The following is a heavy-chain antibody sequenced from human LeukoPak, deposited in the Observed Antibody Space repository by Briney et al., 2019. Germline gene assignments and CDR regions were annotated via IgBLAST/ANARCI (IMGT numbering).Heavy chain of an antibody. CDR1: GGTFSSYA. CDR3: ARGGQQPNY. J-gene: IGHJ4*02. Sequence: SVKVSCXASGGTFSSYAISWVRQAPGQGLEWMGRIISIFGTANYAQKFQGRVTITTDESTSTAHMELSSLRSEDTAVYYCARGGQQPNYWGQGTLVTVSS. D-gene: IGHD6-13*01. CDR2: IISIFGTA. V-gene: IGHV1-69*05.